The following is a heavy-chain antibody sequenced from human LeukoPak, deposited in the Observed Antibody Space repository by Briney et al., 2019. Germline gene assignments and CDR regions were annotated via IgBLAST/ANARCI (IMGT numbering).Heavy chain of an antibody. Sequence: VASVKVSCKASGYTFTGHYMHWVRQAPGQGLEWMGWINPNSGGTNFAHNFQGRVTMTRDASISTAYMELSRLRSDDTAVYYCARDKSGNSGWYSYFDYWGQGTLVTVSS. J-gene: IGHJ4*02. V-gene: IGHV1-2*07. CDR3: ARDKSGNSGWYSYFDY. D-gene: IGHD6-19*01. CDR1: GYTFTGHY. CDR2: INPNSGGT.